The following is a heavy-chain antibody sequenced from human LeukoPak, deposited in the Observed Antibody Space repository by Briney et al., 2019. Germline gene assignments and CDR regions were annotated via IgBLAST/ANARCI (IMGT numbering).Heavy chain of an antibody. V-gene: IGHV3-74*01. J-gene: IGHJ4*02. Sequence: GGSLRLSCSASGFTFSSYWMHWVRQVPGKGLVWVSRINGDGSSTNYADSVKGRFTISRDNAKSTLYLQMNSLRAEDTAVYHCARGYSNRFDYWGQGILVTVSS. CDR2: INGDGSST. CDR3: ARGYSNRFDY. D-gene: IGHD1-14*01. CDR1: GFTFSSYW.